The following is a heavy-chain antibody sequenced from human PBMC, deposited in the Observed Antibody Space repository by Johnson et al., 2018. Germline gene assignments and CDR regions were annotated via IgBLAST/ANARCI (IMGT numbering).Heavy chain of an antibody. Sequence: VQLVQSGGGLVQPGGSLRLSCAASGFTFSSYAMSWVRQAPGKGLEWVSAISGSGGSTYYADSVKGRFTISRDNSKKTLYLQMNSLRAEDTAVYYCAKELLGYCSSTSCYVGSWPNSYYYMDVWGKGTTVTVSS. V-gene: IGHV3-23*04. D-gene: IGHD2-2*01. CDR2: ISGSGGST. J-gene: IGHJ6*03. CDR1: GFTFSSYA. CDR3: AKELLGYCSSTSCYVGSWPNSYYYMDV.